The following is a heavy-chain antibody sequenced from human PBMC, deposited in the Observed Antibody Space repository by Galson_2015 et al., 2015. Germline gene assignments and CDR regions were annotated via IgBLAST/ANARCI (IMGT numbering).Heavy chain of an antibody. Sequence: TLSLTCTVSGGSISSVGYYWSWVRQPPGKGLEWIGSINFSGVTSHNPSLRSRVTISVDMSKNQFSLRLSSATAADTAVYYCARGVWSEDSYYYGMDVWGQGTTVTVSS. D-gene: IGHD3-3*01. CDR1: GGSISSVGYY. CDR3: ARGVWSEDSYYYGMDV. J-gene: IGHJ6*02. V-gene: IGHV4-31*03. CDR2: INFSGVT.